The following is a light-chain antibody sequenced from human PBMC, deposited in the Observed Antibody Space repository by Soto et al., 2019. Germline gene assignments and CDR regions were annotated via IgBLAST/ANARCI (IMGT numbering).Light chain of an antibody. CDR3: SSYAGSNNWV. CDR1: SSDVGGYNY. J-gene: IGLJ3*02. CDR2: DVT. V-gene: IGLV2-8*01. Sequence: QSALTQPASVSGSPGQSITISCTGTSSDVGGYNYVSWYQQHPGKAPKLMIYDVTKRPSGVPDRFSGSKSGSTASLTVSGLQAEDEADYYCSSYAGSNNWVFGGGTQLTVL.